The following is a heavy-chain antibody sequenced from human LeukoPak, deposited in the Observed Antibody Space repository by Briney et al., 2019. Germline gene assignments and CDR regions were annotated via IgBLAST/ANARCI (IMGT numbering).Heavy chain of an antibody. D-gene: IGHD1-1*01. CDR1: GGSISSGGYY. CDR3: ARGQYNWNDGENWFDP. J-gene: IGHJ5*02. CDR2: IYYSGST. Sequence: SETLSLTCTVSGGSISSGGYYWSWIRQHPGKGLEWIGYIYYSGSTYYNPSLKSRVTISVDTSKNQFSLKLSSVTAADTAVYYCARGQYNWNDGENWFDPWGQGTLVTVSS. V-gene: IGHV4-31*03.